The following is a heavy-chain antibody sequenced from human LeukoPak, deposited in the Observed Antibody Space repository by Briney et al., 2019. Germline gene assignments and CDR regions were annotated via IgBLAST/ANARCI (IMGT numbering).Heavy chain of an antibody. Sequence: GRSLRLSCAASGFTFRNYGMEWVRQAPGKGLEWVAVIWYDGSNKYYADSVKGRFTISRDNSKNTLYLQMNSLRAEDTAVYYCARDPDFGAGYWGQGTLVTVSS. V-gene: IGHV3-33*01. CDR2: IWYDGSNK. CDR3: ARDPDFGAGY. J-gene: IGHJ4*02. D-gene: IGHD3-3*01. CDR1: GFTFRNYG.